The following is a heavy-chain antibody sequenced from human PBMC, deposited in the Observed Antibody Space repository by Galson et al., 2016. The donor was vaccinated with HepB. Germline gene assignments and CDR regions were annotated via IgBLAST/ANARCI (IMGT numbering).Heavy chain of an antibody. Sequence: SLRLSCAASGFTFSSHAMSWVRQAPGKGLEWVSGISGSGGSTYYADSMKGRFTISRDNSKNTLYVQMNSLRAEDTAVYYCAKGYGLFDYWGQGTLVTVSS. CDR3: AKGYGLFDY. D-gene: IGHD1-14*01. V-gene: IGHV3-23*01. J-gene: IGHJ4*02. CDR1: GFTFSSHA. CDR2: ISGSGGST.